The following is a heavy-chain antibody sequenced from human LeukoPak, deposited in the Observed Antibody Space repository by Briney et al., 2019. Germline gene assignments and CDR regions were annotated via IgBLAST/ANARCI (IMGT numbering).Heavy chain of an antibody. V-gene: IGHV3-23*01. CDR1: GFTFSSFA. D-gene: IGHD6-13*01. CDR2: ISSSGGST. J-gene: IGHJ4*02. CDR3: AKRIAALGPSFDY. Sequence: GGSLRLSCAASGFTFSSFAMSWVRKAPGMGLEWVSPISSSGGSTYYIDSVKGRFTISRDNSKNTLYLQMNSLRADDTAVYYCAKRIAALGPSFDYWGQGTLVTVSS.